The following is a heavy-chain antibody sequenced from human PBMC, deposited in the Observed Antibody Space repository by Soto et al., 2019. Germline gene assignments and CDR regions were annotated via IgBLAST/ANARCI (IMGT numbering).Heavy chain of an antibody. D-gene: IGHD2-2*01. Sequence: QVQLVQSGAEMKKPGASVKVSCKGSGYTFSTYGITWVRQAPGQGLDWMGWINPLKGDTNSEARFQDRVTMTTDTSTRTAYMELRSLISDDTAVYYCARVKAPAAILGAFDLWGQGTLVTVSS. CDR3: ARVKAPAAILGAFDL. V-gene: IGHV1-18*01. J-gene: IGHJ3*01. CDR1: GYTFSTYG. CDR2: INPLKGDT.